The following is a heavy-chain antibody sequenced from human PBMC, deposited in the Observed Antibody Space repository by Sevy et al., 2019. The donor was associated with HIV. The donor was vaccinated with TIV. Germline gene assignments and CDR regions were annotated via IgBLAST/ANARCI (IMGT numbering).Heavy chain of an antibody. CDR3: ARRYFDL. CDR1: GFTFADYW. V-gene: IGHV3-7*01. Sequence: GGSLRLSCAASGFTFADYWMSWVRQAPGKGLEWVANIKQDGSEIYYVDSVKGQFTISRDNAKNSLYLQMNSLRAEDTALYYCARRYFDLWGRGTLVTVSS. J-gene: IGHJ2*01. CDR2: IKQDGSEI.